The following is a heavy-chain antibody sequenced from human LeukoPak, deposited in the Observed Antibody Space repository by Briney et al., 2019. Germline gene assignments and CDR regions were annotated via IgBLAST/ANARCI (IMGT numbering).Heavy chain of an antibody. D-gene: IGHD3-10*01. Sequence: GASVKVSCKASGYTFTSYGISWVRQAPGQGLEWMGRISAYNGNTNYAQKLQGRVTMTTDTSTSTAYMELRSLRSDDTAVYYCAGNYYGSGSYADFDYWGQGTLVTVSS. CDR1: GYTFTSYG. CDR3: AGNYYGSGSYADFDY. CDR2: ISAYNGNT. V-gene: IGHV1-18*01. J-gene: IGHJ4*02.